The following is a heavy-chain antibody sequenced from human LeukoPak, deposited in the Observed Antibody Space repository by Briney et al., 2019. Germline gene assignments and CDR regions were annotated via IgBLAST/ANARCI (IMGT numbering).Heavy chain of an antibody. D-gene: IGHD3-10*01. CDR2: IRYDGTDE. CDR1: GFTFNDHG. CDR3: ARNRAFGTFDAFDM. V-gene: IGHV3-30*02. Sequence: EGSLRLSCVASGFTFNDHGMHWVRQAPGKGLEWLAFIRYDGTDESYGASVRGQLTISRDDSLHTVYLQMDSLGHDDTAVYYCARNRAFGTFDAFDMWGQGTMVTVSS. J-gene: IGHJ3*02.